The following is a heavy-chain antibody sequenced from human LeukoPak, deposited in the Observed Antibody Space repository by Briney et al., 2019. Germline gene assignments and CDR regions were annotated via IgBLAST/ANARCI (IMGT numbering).Heavy chain of an antibody. Sequence: GGSLRLSCAASGFTFSDSYMSWIRQAPGKGLEWLSYISSSGYSIFYSDSVKGRFTISRDNAKNSLYLQMNSLRAEDTAVYYCARAVSSSGWRYYFDYWGQGTLVTVSS. CDR1: GFTFSDSY. CDR2: ISSSGYSI. D-gene: IGHD6-19*01. J-gene: IGHJ4*02. V-gene: IGHV3-11*01. CDR3: ARAVSSSGWRYYFDY.